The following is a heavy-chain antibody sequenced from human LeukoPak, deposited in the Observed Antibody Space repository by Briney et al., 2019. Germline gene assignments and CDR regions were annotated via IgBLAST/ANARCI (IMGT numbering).Heavy chain of an antibody. J-gene: IGHJ4*02. V-gene: IGHV4-30-2*01. CDR3: ARRDSSGLHVDY. Sequence: SETLSLTCVVSGGSISSGGYSWSWIRQPPGKGLEWIGYIYHSGSTYYNPSLKSRVTISVDRSKNQFSLKLSSVTAADTAVYYCARRDSSGLHVDYWGQGTLVTVSS. CDR1: GGSISSGGYS. D-gene: IGHD3-22*01. CDR2: IYHSGST.